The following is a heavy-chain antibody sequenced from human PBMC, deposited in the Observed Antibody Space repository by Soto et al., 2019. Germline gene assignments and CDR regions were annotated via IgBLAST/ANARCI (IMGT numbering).Heavy chain of an antibody. CDR2: IYYSGST. CDR3: ASRYYDILTGYFG. J-gene: IGHJ4*02. Sequence: PSETLSLTCTVSGGSISSSSYYWGWIRQPPGKGLEWIGSIYYSGSTYYNPSLKSRVTISVDTSKNQFSLKLSSVTAADTAVYYCASRYYDILTGYFGWGQGTLVTVSS. CDR1: GGSISSSSYY. V-gene: IGHV4-39*01. D-gene: IGHD3-9*01.